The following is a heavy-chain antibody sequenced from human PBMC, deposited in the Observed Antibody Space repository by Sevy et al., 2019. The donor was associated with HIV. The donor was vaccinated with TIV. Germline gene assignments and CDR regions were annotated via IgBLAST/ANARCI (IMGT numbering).Heavy chain of an antibody. Sequence: GGSLRLSCAASGFTFSKYSMSWVRQPPGKGLEWVSTLSFGCGEINYADSGKGRFTISRDNSKSSVYPQMNNLRPEETAVYYCAREGCTKPHDYWGQGTLVTVSS. CDR3: AREGCTKPHDY. V-gene: IGHV3-23*01. D-gene: IGHD2-8*01. CDR1: GFTFSKYS. CDR2: LSFGCGEI. J-gene: IGHJ4*02.